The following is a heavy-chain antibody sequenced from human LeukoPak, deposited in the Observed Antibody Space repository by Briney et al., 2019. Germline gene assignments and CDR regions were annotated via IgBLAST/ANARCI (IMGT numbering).Heavy chain of an antibody. J-gene: IGHJ3*02. D-gene: IGHD2-15*01. Sequence: SVKVSCKASGYIFTAYYIHWLRQAPGQGPEWMGWINPNSGGTSFALNFQGRVTLTRDTSISTVYMELSRLRSDDTAVYYCARDLSGGALGAFDIWGQGTMVTVSS. V-gene: IGHV1-2*02. CDR2: INPNSGGT. CDR1: GYIFTAYY. CDR3: ARDLSGGALGAFDI.